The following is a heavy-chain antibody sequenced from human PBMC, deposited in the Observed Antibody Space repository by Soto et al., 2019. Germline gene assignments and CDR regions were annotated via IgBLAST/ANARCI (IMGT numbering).Heavy chain of an antibody. CDR1: GGTFSSYA. Sequence: QVQLVQSGAEVKKPGSSVKVSCKASGGTFSSYAISWVRQAPGQGLEWMGGIIPIFGTANYAQKFQGRVTITAEESTSTAYMELRSLRSEDTAVYYCARDHYYDSSGYRRKNWFDPWGQGTLVTVSS. J-gene: IGHJ5*02. CDR2: IIPIFGTA. D-gene: IGHD3-22*01. CDR3: ARDHYYDSSGYRRKNWFDP. V-gene: IGHV1-69*01.